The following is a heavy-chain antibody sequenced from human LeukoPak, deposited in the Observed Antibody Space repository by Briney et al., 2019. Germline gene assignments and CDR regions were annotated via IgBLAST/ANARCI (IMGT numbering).Heavy chain of an antibody. CDR1: GFTFSSYS. J-gene: IGHJ4*02. V-gene: IGHV3-21*01. CDR2: ISSSSSYI. CDR3: AKPEAAAYYFDY. D-gene: IGHD6-25*01. Sequence: GGSLRLSCAASGFTFSSYSMNWVRQAPGKGLEWVSSISSSSSYIYYADSVKGRFTISRDNSKNTLYLQMNSLRAEDTAVYYCAKPEAAAYYFDYWGQGTLVTVSS.